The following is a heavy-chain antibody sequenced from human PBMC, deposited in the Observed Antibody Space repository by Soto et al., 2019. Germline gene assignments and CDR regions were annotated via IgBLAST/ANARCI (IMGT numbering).Heavy chain of an antibody. V-gene: IGHV6-1*01. CDR1: GDSVSSNSAA. J-gene: IGHJ6*02. CDR2: TYYRSKWYN. CDR3: ARDPVAVAGTTYYYYYGMDV. Sequence: SQTLSLTCAISGDSVSSNSAAWNWIRQSPSRGLEWLGRTYYRSKWYNDYAVSVKSRITINPDTSKNQFSLQLNSVTPEDTAVYYCARDPVAVAGTTYYYYYGMDVWGQGTTVTVSS. D-gene: IGHD6-19*01.